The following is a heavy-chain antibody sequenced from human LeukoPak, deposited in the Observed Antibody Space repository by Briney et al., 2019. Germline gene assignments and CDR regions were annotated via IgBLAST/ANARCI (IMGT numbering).Heavy chain of an antibody. CDR1: GFTFSDYN. CDR3: ARENSGSYYQFDC. CDR2: ISRSGSTK. D-gene: IGHD1-26*01. J-gene: IGHJ4*02. Sequence: GSLRLSCAASGFTFSDYNMRWIRQAPGKGLEWVSSISRSGSTKYYADSVKGRFTISRDNAKNSLYLQMNSLRPEDTAVYYCARENSGSYYQFDCWGQGTLVTVSS. V-gene: IGHV3-11*04.